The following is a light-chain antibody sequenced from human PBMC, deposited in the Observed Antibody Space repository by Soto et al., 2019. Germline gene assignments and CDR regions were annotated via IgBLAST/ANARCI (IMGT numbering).Light chain of an antibody. J-gene: IGKJ4*01. CDR3: QQCGSWPLT. CDR1: QSVSYF. CDR2: DAS. V-gene: IGKV3-11*01. Sequence: EVVLTQSPVTLSLSPGERVTLSCRASQSVSYFLAWYQHKPGQPPRLLIYDASSRATGIPARFSGSGSGTDFTLTISSLEPEDFAFYYCQQCGSWPLTFGGGTKVEI.